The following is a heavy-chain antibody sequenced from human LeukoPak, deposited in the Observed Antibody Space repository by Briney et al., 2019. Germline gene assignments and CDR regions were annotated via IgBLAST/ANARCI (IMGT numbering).Heavy chain of an antibody. D-gene: IGHD2-15*01. J-gene: IGHJ3*02. V-gene: IGHV3-48*03. CDR3: ARVVLRVHRMSNDAFDI. CDR1: GFTFSSYE. Sequence: GGSLRLSCAASGFTFSSYEMNWVRQAPGKGLEWVSYISSTGSTIYYADSMRGRFTISRDNAKNSLYLQMNSLRAEDTAVYYCARVVLRVHRMSNDAFDIWGQGTMVTVSS. CDR2: ISSTGSTI.